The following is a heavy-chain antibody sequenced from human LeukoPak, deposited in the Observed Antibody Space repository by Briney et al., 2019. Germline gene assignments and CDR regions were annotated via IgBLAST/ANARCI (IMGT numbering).Heavy chain of an antibody. J-gene: IGHJ3*02. Sequence: SETLSLTCTVSGGSISSYYWSWIRQPAGKGLEWIGRIYTSGSTNYNPSLKSRVTISVDTSKNQFSLKLSSVTAADTAVYYCASAGGFWSGYYTEAFDIWGQGTMVTVSS. CDR1: GGSISSYY. CDR2: IYTSGST. CDR3: ASAGGFWSGYYTEAFDI. D-gene: IGHD3-3*01. V-gene: IGHV4-4*07.